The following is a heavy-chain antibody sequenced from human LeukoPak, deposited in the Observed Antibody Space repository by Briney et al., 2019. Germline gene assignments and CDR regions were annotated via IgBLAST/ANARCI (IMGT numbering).Heavy chain of an antibody. CDR2: ISGSGGST. J-gene: IGHJ4*02. CDR1: GFTFSSYA. D-gene: IGHD3-22*01. Sequence: PGGSLRLSCAASGFTFSSYAMSWVRQAPGKGLEWVSAISGSGGSTYYADSVKGRFTISRDNSKNTLYLQMNSLRAEDTAVYYCAKDLSCYDSSGYPQRDYWGQGTLVTVSS. V-gene: IGHV3-23*01. CDR3: AKDLSCYDSSGYPQRDY.